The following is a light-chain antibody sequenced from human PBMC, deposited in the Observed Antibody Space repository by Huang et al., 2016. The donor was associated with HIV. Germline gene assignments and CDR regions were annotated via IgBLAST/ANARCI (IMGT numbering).Light chain of an antibody. V-gene: IGKV3-15*01. CDR1: QSISTY. CDR2: GAS. CDR3: QQYNNWPPEVT. Sequence: EIVLTQSPATLSVSPGERATLSCRASQSISTYLAWYQHNPAQAPRLLIYGASTRASGSPARFSGSGSGTEFTLTISSLQSEDFAVYYCQQYNNWPPEVTFGPGTKVDIK. J-gene: IGKJ3*01.